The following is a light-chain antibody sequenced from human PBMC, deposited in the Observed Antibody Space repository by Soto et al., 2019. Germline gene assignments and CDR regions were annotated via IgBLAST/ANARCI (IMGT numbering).Light chain of an antibody. CDR1: QSVSSH. V-gene: IGKV3-11*01. J-gene: IGKJ5*01. CDR2: DAS. CDR3: QQGGNWPLT. Sequence: TQSPATLSLSPGEGATVSCRASQSVSSHLAWYQQKRGQAPRLLIYDASSRASGIPARFSGSGSGTDFTLTISYLEPEDFAVYYCQQGGNWPLTFGQGTRLEIK.